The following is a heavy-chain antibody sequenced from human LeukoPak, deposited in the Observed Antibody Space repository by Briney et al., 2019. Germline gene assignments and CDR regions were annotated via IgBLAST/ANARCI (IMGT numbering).Heavy chain of an antibody. J-gene: IGHJ4*02. CDR1: GFTFSSYA. V-gene: IGHV3-23*01. CDR2: ISTTGGSI. Sequence: GGSLRLSCAASGFTFSSYAMNWIRQAPGKGLEWVSTISTTGGSIYYPDSVKGRFTISRDNSKNTLYLQMNSLRAEDTAVYYCAKDTGYSYGYHFDYWGQGTLVTVSS. CDR3: AKDTGYSYGYHFDY. D-gene: IGHD5-18*01.